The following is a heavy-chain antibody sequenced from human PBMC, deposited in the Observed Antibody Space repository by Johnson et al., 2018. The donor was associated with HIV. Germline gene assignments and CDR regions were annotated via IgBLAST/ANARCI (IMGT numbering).Heavy chain of an antibody. J-gene: IGHJ3*02. CDR3: AKDVDSSRWWRAFDM. CDR1: ALTFSSYG. CDR2: IRYDGSNK. V-gene: IGHV3-30*02. Sequence: QVQLVESGGGVVQPGGSLRLSCAASALTFSSYGMHWVRQAPGKGLEWVAFIRYDGSNKYYADSVKGRFTISRDNSKNSFYIQMHSLRAEDTAVYYCAKDVDSSRWWRAFDMWGQGTMVSVSS. D-gene: IGHD6-13*01.